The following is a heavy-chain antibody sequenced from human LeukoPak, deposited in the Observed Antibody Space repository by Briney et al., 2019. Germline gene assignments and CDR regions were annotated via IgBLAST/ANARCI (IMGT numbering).Heavy chain of an antibody. Sequence: GESLKISFKGSGYSFTSYWIGWVRQMPGKGLEWMGIIYPGDSDTRYSPSFQGQVTISADKSISTAYLQWSSLKASDTAMYYCARHRSYYGSGSYSYFDYWGQGTLVTVSS. D-gene: IGHD3-10*01. V-gene: IGHV5-51*01. J-gene: IGHJ4*02. CDR1: GYSFTSYW. CDR2: IYPGDSDT. CDR3: ARHRSYYGSGSYSYFDY.